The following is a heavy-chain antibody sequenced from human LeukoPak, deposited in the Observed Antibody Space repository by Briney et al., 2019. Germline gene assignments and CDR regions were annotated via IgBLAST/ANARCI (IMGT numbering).Heavy chain of an antibody. CDR3: ATQFTVSAHFDY. D-gene: IGHD4-17*01. CDR1: GGSISSYY. V-gene: IGHV4-59*01. J-gene: IGHJ4*02. Sequence: SETLSLTCTVSGGSISSYYWSWIRQPPGKGLEWIGYIYYSGSTNYNPSLKSRVTISVDTSKNQFSLKLSSVTAADTAVYCCATQFTVSAHFDYWGQGTLVTVSS. CDR2: IYYSGST.